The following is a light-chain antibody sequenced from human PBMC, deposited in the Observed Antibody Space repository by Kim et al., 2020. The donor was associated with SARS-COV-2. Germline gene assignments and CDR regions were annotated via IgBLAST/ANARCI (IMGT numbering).Light chain of an antibody. CDR2: DVS. J-gene: IGLJ2*01. Sequence: QSALTQPASVSGSPGQSVTITCTGTSSDVGGYNYDTWYQQPPGKAPKLKIYDVSNRPSGDSNRCSGAKYGNTASLTISGLQAENDADCYCSAYTSSSTWLFGGGTRLTV. V-gene: IGLV2-14*03. CDR3: SAYTSSSTWL. CDR1: SSDVGGYNY.